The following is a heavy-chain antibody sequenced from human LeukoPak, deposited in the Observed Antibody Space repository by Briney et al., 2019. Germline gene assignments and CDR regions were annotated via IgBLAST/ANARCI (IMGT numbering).Heavy chain of an antibody. Sequence: GGSLRLSCAASGFTFSNAWMNWVRQAPGKGLEWVGRIKSKTDGGTTDYAAPVKGRFTISRDDSKNTLYLQMNSLRAEDTAVYYCAKDGDCSGGSCYSGFDYWGQGTLVTVSS. CDR2: IKSKTDGGTT. V-gene: IGHV3-15*07. CDR3: AKDGDCSGGSCYSGFDY. CDR1: GFTFSNAW. J-gene: IGHJ4*02. D-gene: IGHD2-15*01.